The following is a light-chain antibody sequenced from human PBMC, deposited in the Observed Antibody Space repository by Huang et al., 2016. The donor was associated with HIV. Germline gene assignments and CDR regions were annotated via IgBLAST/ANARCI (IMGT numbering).Light chain of an antibody. CDR3: QHYNNWPWWT. V-gene: IGKV3-15*01. Sequence: EVVMTQSPAILSVSPGERATLSCRASQSVTSNLAWYQQQPGQAPRLLLYSASTRATGIPARFSGSGSGTEFTLTISSLQSEDFAVYYCQHYNNWPWWTFGQGTKVEIK. CDR2: SAS. J-gene: IGKJ1*01. CDR1: QSVTSN.